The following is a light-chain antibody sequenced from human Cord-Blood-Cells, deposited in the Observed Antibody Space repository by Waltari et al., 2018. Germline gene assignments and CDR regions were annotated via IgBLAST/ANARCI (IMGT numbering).Light chain of an antibody. V-gene: IGKV4-1*01. CDR1: QSVLYSSNNKNY. J-gene: IGKJ4*01. CDR2: WAS. CDR3: QQYYSTPT. Sequence: DIVMTQSPDSLAVSLGERATINCKPSQSVLYSSNNKNYLAWYQQKPGQPPKLLIYWASTRESGVPDRFSGSGSGTDFTLTISSLQAEDVAVYYCQQYYSTPTFGGGTKVEIK.